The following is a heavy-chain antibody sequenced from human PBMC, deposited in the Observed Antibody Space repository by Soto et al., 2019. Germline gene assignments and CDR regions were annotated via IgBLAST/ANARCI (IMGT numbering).Heavy chain of an antibody. V-gene: IGHV3-33*01. J-gene: IGHJ4*02. CDR1: GFTFSNYG. D-gene: IGHD3-10*01. CDR3: ASGASGNYR. CDR2: MWYDGTDK. Sequence: PGGSLRLSCAASGFTFSNYGMHWVRQAPGKGLEWVAVMWYDGTDKYYADSVKGRFTISRDNSKNTLFLQMNSLRDDDTAVYYCASGASGNYRWGQGTLVTVSS.